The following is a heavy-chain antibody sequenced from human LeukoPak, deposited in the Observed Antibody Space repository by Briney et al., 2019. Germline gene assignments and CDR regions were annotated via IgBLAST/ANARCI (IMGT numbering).Heavy chain of an antibody. V-gene: IGHV3-23*01. CDR2: ISNRDGSST. Sequence: PGGSLRLSCVGSGFSFSDYAMTWVRQAPGKGLEWVSAISNRDGSSTDYADSVKGRFTISRDNSKNTVYLQMNSVRAEDTAVYYCTTRVGGTPDYWGLGTLVTVSS. J-gene: IGHJ4*02. CDR3: TTRVGGTPDY. CDR1: GFSFSDYA. D-gene: IGHD1-26*01.